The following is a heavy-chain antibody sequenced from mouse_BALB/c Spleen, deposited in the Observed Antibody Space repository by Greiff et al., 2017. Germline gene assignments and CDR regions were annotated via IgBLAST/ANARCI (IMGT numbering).Heavy chain of an antibody. V-gene: IGHV1S16*01. J-gene: IGHJ4*01. Sequence: VQLQQSGAELVKPGASVKLSCKASGYTFTSYYMYWVKQRPGQGLEWIGEINPSNGGTNFNEKFKSKATLTVDKSSSTAYMQLSSLTSEDSAVYYCTSNYGYAMDYWGQGTSVTVSS. CDR2: INPSNGGT. CDR1: GYTFTSYY. D-gene: IGHD2-1*01. CDR3: TSNYGYAMDY.